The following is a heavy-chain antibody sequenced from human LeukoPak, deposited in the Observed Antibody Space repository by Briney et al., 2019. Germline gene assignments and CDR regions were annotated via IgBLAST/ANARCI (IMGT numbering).Heavy chain of an antibody. J-gene: IGHJ4*02. CDR2: ISGSGGST. CDR1: GFTFSSYA. V-gene: IGHV3-23*01. D-gene: IGHD3-16*02. CDR3: AKDEWSYDYVWGSYRSTPDY. Sequence: GGSLRLSCAASGFTFSSYAMSWVRQAPGKGLERVSPISGSGGSTYYADSVKGRFTISRDNSKNTLYLQMNSLRAEDTAVYYCAKDEWSYDYVWGSYRSTPDYWGQGTLVTVSS.